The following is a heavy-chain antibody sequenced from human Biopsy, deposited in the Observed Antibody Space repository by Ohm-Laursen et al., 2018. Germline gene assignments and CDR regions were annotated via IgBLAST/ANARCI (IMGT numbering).Heavy chain of an antibody. D-gene: IGHD2-2*01. CDR2: ISTYNGNT. V-gene: IGHV1-18*01. J-gene: IGHJ3*02. CDR1: GYTFSSYG. CDR3: ARGGTLVVVPAAVLHSFDI. Sequence: ASVKASCKASGYTFSSYGINWVRQAPGHGLEWLGWISTYNGNTNYAQNLQGRVTMTTDTSTSAAYMELRSLRSDDTAVYYCARGGTLVVVPAAVLHSFDIWGQGTMVTVSS.